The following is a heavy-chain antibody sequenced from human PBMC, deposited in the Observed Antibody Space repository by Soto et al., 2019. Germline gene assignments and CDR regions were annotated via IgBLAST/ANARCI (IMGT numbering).Heavy chain of an antibody. D-gene: IGHD3-22*01. Sequence: PVQPLEYVSAISSNGGSTYYADSVKGRFTISRDNSKNTLYLQMSSLRAEDTAVYYCVRSDTMIVVVIPFDYWGQGTLVTVSS. V-gene: IGHV3-64D*06. CDR3: VRSDTMIVVVIPFDY. CDR2: ISSNGGST. J-gene: IGHJ4*02.